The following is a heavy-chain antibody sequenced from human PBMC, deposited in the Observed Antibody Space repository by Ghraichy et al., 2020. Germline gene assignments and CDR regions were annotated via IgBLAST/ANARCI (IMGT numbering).Heavy chain of an antibody. CDR3: ARDPSSKALDY. CDR1: GYTFSSYY. V-gene: IGHV1-46*01. Sequence: ASVKVSCKASGYTFSSYYMHWVRQAPGQGLEWMGGISPSCGSTTYAQKFQDRVTMTRDTSTSTIYMEVSSLRSEDTAVYYCARDPSSKALDYCSQGTLVTASS. J-gene: IGHJ4*02. CDR2: ISPSCGST.